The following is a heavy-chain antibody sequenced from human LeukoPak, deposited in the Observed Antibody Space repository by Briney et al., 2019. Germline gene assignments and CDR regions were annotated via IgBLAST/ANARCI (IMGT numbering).Heavy chain of an antibody. CDR1: GGSISSGGYS. CDR3: ARRPRYSSGWFDY. CDR2: IYHSGST. J-gene: IGHJ4*02. V-gene: IGHV4-30-2*01. D-gene: IGHD6-19*01. Sequence: PSQTLSLTCAVSGGSISSGGYSWSWIRQPPGKGLEWIGYIYHSGSTYYSPSLKSRVTISVDRSKNQFSLKLSSVTAADTAVYYCARRPRYSSGWFDYWGQGTLVTVSS.